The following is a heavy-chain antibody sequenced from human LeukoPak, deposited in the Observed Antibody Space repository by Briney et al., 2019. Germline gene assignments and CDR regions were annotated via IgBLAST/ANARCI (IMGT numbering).Heavy chain of an antibody. V-gene: IGHV3-30*18. CDR1: GFTFSSYG. Sequence: PGGSLRLSCAASGFTFSSYGMHWVRQAPGKGLEWVAVISYDGSNKYYADSVKGRFTISRDNSKNTLYLQMNSLRAEDTAVYYCAKDGPIFGGSPAFGENWGQGTLVTVSS. CDR2: ISYDGSNK. D-gene: IGHD3-3*01. J-gene: IGHJ4*02. CDR3: AKDGPIFGGSPAFGEN.